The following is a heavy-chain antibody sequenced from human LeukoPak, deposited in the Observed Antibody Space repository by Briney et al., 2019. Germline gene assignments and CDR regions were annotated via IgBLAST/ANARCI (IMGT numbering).Heavy chain of an antibody. CDR2: ISGSGGST. V-gene: IGHV3-23*01. Sequence: GGSVRLSCAASGFTFSSYSMSWVRRAPGKGLEWVSAISGSGGSTYYADSVKGRFTISRDNSKNTLYLQMNSLRAEDTAVYYCAKGFRSGWYLDYFDYWGQGTLVTVSA. CDR3: AKGFRSGWYLDYFDY. J-gene: IGHJ4*02. D-gene: IGHD6-19*01. CDR1: GFTFSSYS.